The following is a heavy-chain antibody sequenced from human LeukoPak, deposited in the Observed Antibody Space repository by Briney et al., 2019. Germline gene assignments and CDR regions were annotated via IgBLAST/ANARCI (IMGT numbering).Heavy chain of an antibody. CDR3: AKDMSPYDSSGNDY. D-gene: IGHD3-22*01. CDR2: ISWNSGSI. J-gene: IGHJ4*02. V-gene: IGHV3-9*01. CDR1: GFTFDDYA. Sequence: GGSLRLSCAASGFTFDDYAMHWVRQAPGKGLEWVSGISWNSGSIGYADSVKGRFTISRDNAKNSLYLQMNSLRPEDTALYYCAKDMSPYDSSGNDYWGQGTLGTVSS.